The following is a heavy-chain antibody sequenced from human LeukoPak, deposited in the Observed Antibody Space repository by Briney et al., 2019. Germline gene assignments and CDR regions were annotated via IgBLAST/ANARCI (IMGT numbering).Heavy chain of an antibody. CDR2: IFDSGNT. Sequence: PSETLSLTCTVSRGSLQSHFWSWVRQPAGKGLEWIGRIFDSGNTDYNPSLTGRVSLSVDTSKNEFSLTLTSVTAADTAVYYCAREGQWLGEMDFWGAGTLVTVSS. CDR3: AREGQWLGEMDF. CDR1: RGSLQSHF. D-gene: IGHD6-19*01. V-gene: IGHV4-4*07. J-gene: IGHJ4*02.